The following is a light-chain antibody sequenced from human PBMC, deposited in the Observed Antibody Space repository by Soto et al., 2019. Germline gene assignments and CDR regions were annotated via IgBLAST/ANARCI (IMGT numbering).Light chain of an antibody. Sequence: EIVLTQSPGTLSLSPGERATISCRASQSLSSNYFAWYQQRPGQSPRLIVYGSSSRATGMPARFSCSGFGTDFALPISRLEPGDSAVYYCHQYDNAPFAFGPGTRVGIK. CDR3: HQYDNAPFA. V-gene: IGKV3-20*01. CDR1: QSLSSNY. CDR2: GSS. J-gene: IGKJ3*01.